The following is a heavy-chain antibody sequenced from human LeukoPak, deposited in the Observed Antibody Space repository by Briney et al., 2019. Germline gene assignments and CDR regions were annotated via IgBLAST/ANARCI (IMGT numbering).Heavy chain of an antibody. Sequence: PGGSLRLSCSASGFTFSSYAMHWVRQAPGKGLEYVSAISSNGGSTYYADSVKGRFTISRDNSKNTLYLQMSSLRAEDTAVYYCVNGYYDSSGYYFSYWGQGTLVTVSS. V-gene: IGHV3-64D*06. CDR3: VNGYYDSSGYYFSY. CDR1: GFTFSSYA. J-gene: IGHJ4*02. D-gene: IGHD3-22*01. CDR2: ISSNGGST.